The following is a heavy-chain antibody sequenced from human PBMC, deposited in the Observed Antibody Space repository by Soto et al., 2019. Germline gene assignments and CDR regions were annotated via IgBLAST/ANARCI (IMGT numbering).Heavy chain of an antibody. CDR3: ARGGIAVFHY. V-gene: IGHV4-34*01. D-gene: IGHD6-19*01. CDR1: GGSFSGYY. J-gene: IGHJ4*02. CDR2: INHSGST. Sequence: SETLSLTCAVYGGSFSGYYWSWIRQPPGKGLEWIGEINHSGSTNYNPSLKSRVTISVDTSKNQFSLKLSSVTAADTAVYYCARGGIAVFHYWGQGTLVTLSS.